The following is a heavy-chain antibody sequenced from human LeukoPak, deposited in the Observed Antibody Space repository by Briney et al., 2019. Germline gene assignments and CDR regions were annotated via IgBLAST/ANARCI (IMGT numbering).Heavy chain of an antibody. V-gene: IGHV3-23*01. J-gene: IGHJ5*02. CDR2: INGSGGST. CDR1: GFTFSSYD. Sequence: GGSLRLSCAASGFTFSSYDFSWVRQAPGEGLEGVSAINGSGGSTYYADSVKGRFTISIDNSKNTLYLQMNSLRAEDAAVYYWAKGLFIGWFDPWGQGTLVTVSS. CDR3: AKGLFIGWFDP.